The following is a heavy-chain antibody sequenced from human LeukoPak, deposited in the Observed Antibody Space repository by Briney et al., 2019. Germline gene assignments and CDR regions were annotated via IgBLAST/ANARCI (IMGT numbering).Heavy chain of an antibody. V-gene: IGHV3-15*01. Sequence: GGSLRLSCAASGFTFSNAWMNWVRQAPGKGLEWVGRIKSKTDGGTTDYAAPVKGRFTISRADSKNTLYLQMNSLTTADTAVYYCTTADYYDSSGSSRRSYWGQGTLVTVSS. D-gene: IGHD3-22*01. J-gene: IGHJ4*02. CDR3: TTADYYDSSGSSRRSY. CDR2: IKSKTDGGTT. CDR1: GFTFSNAW.